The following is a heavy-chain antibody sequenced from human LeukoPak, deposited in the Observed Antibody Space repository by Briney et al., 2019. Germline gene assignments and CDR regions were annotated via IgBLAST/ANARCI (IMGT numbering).Heavy chain of an antibody. V-gene: IGHV4-59*01. J-gene: IGHJ4*02. CDR3: ARSRYNWNYYFDY. CDR2: IYYSGTT. Sequence: SETLSLTCTVSGDSISGYYWSWSRQPPGKGLEWMGYIYYSGTTNYNPSLNSRVTISVDTSKNEASLKLSSVTAADTAVYYCARSRYNWNYYFDYWGQGTLVTVSS. CDR1: GDSISGYY. D-gene: IGHD1-7*01.